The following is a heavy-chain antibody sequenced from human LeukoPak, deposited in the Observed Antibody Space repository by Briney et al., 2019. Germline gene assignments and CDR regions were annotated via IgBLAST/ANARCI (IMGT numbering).Heavy chain of an antibody. CDR1: GFTFSSYG. J-gene: IGHJ5*02. D-gene: IGHD3-22*01. V-gene: IGHV3-30*18. Sequence: PGRSLRLSCAASGFTFSSYGMHWVRQAPGKGLEWVAVISYDGSNKYYADSVKGRFTISRDNSKNTLYLQMNSPRAEDTAVYYCAKDKMDYYDSSGYYDWFDPWGQGTLVTVSS. CDR2: ISYDGSNK. CDR3: AKDKMDYYDSSGYYDWFDP.